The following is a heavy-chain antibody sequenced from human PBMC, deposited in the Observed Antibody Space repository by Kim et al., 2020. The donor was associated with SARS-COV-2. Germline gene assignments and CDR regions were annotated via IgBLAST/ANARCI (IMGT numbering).Heavy chain of an antibody. J-gene: IGHJ4*03. Sequence: SETLSLTCTVSRGSIGSGAYYWSWVRQHPGKSLEYIGYFSDSGSTYYNPSLKSRLTISADTSQNQVSLKLSSVTAADTAVYFCARSGGGHCASGACYLD. D-gene: IGHD2-8*01. CDR3: ARSGGGHCASGACYLD. CDR2: FSDSGST. CDR1: RGSIGSGAYY. V-gene: IGHV4-31*03.